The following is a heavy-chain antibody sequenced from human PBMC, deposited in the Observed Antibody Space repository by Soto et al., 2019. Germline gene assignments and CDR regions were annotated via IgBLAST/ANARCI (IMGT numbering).Heavy chain of an antibody. V-gene: IGHV4-34*01. CDR1: GGSFSGYY. CDR3: ARETYGDYVGYFDP. CDR2: INHSGST. D-gene: IGHD4-17*01. Sequence: SETLSLTCAVYGGSFSGYYWTWIRQPPGTGLEWIGEINHSGSTNYNPSLKSRVTISVDTSKNQFSLKLTSVTVADTAVYYCARETYGDYVGYFDPWGQGTLVT. J-gene: IGHJ5*02.